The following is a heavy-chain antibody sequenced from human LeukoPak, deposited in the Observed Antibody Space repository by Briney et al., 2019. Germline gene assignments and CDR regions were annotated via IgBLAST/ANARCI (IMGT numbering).Heavy chain of an antibody. Sequence: SETLSLTCTVPGGSISNYYWSCLRQPPGKGLDWLGYIYSTGSTTYRPSLKSRVIMSADTSKNQSSLKVTAVTAADTAVYYCARHRSEGSYPLDSWGQGALVTVSS. CDR1: GGSISNYY. CDR2: IYSTGST. J-gene: IGHJ4*02. V-gene: IGHV4-59*08. CDR3: ARHRSEGSYPLDS.